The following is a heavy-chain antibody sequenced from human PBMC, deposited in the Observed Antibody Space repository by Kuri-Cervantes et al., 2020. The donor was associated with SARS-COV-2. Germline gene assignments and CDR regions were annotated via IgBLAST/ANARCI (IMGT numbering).Heavy chain of an antibody. Sequence: LSLTCAVYGGSFSGYYWSWIRQAPGKGLEWVSYISSSGSTIYYADSVKGRFTISRDNAKNSLYLQMNSLRAEGTAVYYCAKGAPYDGSGSFPRYFDLWGRGTLVTVSS. D-gene: IGHD3-10*01. CDR1: GGSFSGYY. CDR3: AKGAPYDGSGSFPRYFDL. CDR2: ISSSGSTI. J-gene: IGHJ2*01. V-gene: IGHV3-11*01.